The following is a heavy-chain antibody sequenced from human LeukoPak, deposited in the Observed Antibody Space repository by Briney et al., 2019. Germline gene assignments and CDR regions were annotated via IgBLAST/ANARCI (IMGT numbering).Heavy chain of an antibody. CDR1: GFTFSNYA. D-gene: IGHD3-9*01. J-gene: IGHJ4*02. CDR2: ITGSGGNT. CDR3: AKWGDYDVLTGYYVSDY. V-gene: IGHV3-23*01. Sequence: PGGSLRLSCAASGFTFSNYAMSWVRQAPGKGLEWVSAITGSGGNTYYADSVKGRFTISRGNSKNTVSLQMNSLRAEDTAVYYCAKWGDYDVLTGYYVSDYWGQGTLVTVSS.